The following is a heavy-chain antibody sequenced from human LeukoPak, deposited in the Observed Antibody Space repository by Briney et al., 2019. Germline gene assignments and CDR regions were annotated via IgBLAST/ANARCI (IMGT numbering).Heavy chain of an antibody. V-gene: IGHV4-59*01. D-gene: IGHD3-16*01. J-gene: IGHJ6*02. Sequence: SETLSLTCTVSGGSLSGNFWTWLRHPLGKGLEWIGHIYHSGSTKYSPSLSGRLTISIDTSRKQFSLRVNSVTAADTAVYYCARGHKGVFYFGLDVWGQGTTVTVSS. CDR2: IYHSGST. CDR3: ARGHKGVFYFGLDV. CDR1: GGSLSGNF.